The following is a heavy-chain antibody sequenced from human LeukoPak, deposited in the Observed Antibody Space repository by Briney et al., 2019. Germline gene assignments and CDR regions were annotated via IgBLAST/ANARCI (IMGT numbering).Heavy chain of an antibody. D-gene: IGHD2-2*01. CDR2: IYYSGST. J-gene: IGHJ5*02. CDR3: ARLIEYCSSTSCYPT. V-gene: IGHV4-39*01. CDR1: GYSISSSSYY. Sequence: SETLSLTCAVSGYSISSSSYYWGWIRQPPGKGLEWIGSIYYSGSTYYNPSLKSRVTISVDTSKNQFSLKLSSVTAADTAVYYCARLIEYCSSTSCYPTWGQGTLVTVSS.